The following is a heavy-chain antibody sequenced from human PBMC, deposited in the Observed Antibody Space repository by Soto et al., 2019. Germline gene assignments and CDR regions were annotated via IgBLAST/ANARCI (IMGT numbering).Heavy chain of an antibody. CDR1: GYTFTSYA. CDR2: INAGNGNT. V-gene: IGHV1-3*01. J-gene: IGHJ4*02. CDR3: ARSGTELERALKGFDY. Sequence: QVQLVQSGAEVKKPGASVKVSCKASGYTFTSYAMHWVRQAPGQRLEWMGWINAGNGNTKYSQKFQGRVTITRDTSASTAYMELSSLRSEDTAVYYCARSGTELERALKGFDYWGQGTLVTVSS. D-gene: IGHD1-1*01.